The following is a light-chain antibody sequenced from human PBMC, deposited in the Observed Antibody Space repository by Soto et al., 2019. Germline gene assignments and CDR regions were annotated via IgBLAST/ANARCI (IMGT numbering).Light chain of an antibody. V-gene: IGKV3-20*01. CDR1: QNVTSSY. Sequence: EIVLTQSTATLSLSPGERATLSCRASQNVTSSYLAWYQQTPGKAPRLLIYGASSRATGIPDRFSGSGSGTDFTLTINGLEPEDSAEYYCQRITFGQGTRLEIK. CDR2: GAS. CDR3: QRIT. J-gene: IGKJ5*01.